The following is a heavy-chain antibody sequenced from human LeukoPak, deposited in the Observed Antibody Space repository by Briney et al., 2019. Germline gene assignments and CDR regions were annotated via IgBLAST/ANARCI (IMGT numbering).Heavy chain of an antibody. V-gene: IGHV3-15*01. J-gene: IGHJ4*02. CDR1: GFTFSNAW. CDR2: IKSKTDGGTT. Sequence: PGGSLRLSCAASGFTFSNAWMSWVRQAPGKGLEWVGRIKSKTDGGTTDYAAPVKGRFTISRDDSKNTLYLQLNSLKTEDTAVYYCTTDSIVLMVYAILSVRRFDYWGQGTLVTVSS. D-gene: IGHD2-8*01. CDR3: TTDSIVLMVYAILSVRRFDY.